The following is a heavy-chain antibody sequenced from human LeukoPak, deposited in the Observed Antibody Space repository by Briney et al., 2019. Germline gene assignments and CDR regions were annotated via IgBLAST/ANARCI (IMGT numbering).Heavy chain of an antibody. CDR3: ARTLIFDNRHRGAFDI. D-gene: IGHD3-22*01. CDR2: IYHSRST. J-gene: IGHJ3*02. CDR1: GYSIRRSNW. Sequence: EPTDTLSLTCAVSGYSIRRSNWWGWIRQPPGKGLEWIGYIYHSRSTYYNPSLRSRVTMSQDTSKNQFSLKLSAVTAVDTGVYYCARTLIFDNRHRGAFDIWGQGTMVTVSS. V-gene: IGHV4-28*01.